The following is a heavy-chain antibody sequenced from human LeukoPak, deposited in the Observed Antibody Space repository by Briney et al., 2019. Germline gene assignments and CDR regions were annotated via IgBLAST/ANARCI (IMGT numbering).Heavy chain of an antibody. Sequence: PGRSLRLSCAASGFTFSSYAMHWVRQAPGKGLEWVAVISYDGSNKYYADSVKGRFTISRDNSKNTLYLQMNSLRAEDTAVYYCAKTNGDYRGRYFDYWGQGTLVTVSS. V-gene: IGHV3-30-3*02. CDR3: AKTNGDYRGRYFDY. D-gene: IGHD4-17*01. CDR1: GFTFSSYA. J-gene: IGHJ4*02. CDR2: ISYDGSNK.